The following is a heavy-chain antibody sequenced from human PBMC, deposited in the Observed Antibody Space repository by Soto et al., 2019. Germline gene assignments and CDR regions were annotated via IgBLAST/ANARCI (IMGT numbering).Heavy chain of an antibody. Sequence: PSETLSLTCAVSGSSISSGGYSWSWIRQPPGKGLEWIGYISHSGSTYYNPSLKSRVTISVDRSKNQFSLKLRSVTAADTAVYYCARAGVCSGGSCYAPDAFDIWGQGTMVTVSS. CDR3: ARAGVCSGGSCYAPDAFDI. D-gene: IGHD2-15*01. CDR2: ISHSGST. V-gene: IGHV4-30-2*01. CDR1: GSSISSGGYS. J-gene: IGHJ3*02.